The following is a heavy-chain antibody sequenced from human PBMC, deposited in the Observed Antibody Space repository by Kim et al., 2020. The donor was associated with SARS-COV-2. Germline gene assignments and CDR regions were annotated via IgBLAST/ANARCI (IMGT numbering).Heavy chain of an antibody. CDR1: RDSVSSNSAA. J-gene: IGHJ4*02. D-gene: IGHD6-19*01. Sequence: SQTLSLTCAISRDSVSSNSAAWNWIRQYPSRSLEWLGKTYYRSKWYKTYAVSVKSRITINPDASKNQFSLQLDSVTPEDTAVYFCAREGGGWSTNYFFDYWGQGTLVTVSS. V-gene: IGHV6-1*01. CDR3: AREGGGWSTNYFFDY. CDR2: TYYRSKWYK.